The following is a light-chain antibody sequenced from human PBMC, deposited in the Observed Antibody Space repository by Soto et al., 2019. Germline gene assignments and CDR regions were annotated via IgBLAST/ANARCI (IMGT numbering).Light chain of an antibody. CDR3: QQRSEWPLCT. J-gene: IGKJ2*02. V-gene: IGKV3-11*01. CDR2: DVP. CDR1: QSVSHY. Sequence: EIILPQSPATLSLSPGDRATLSCRASQSVSHYLAWYQQRPGQAHRLLMYDVPNSATGIPARFSGSGSGAAFTITISSLEPEDFAGYFCQQRSEWPLCTFGQGTKLEIK.